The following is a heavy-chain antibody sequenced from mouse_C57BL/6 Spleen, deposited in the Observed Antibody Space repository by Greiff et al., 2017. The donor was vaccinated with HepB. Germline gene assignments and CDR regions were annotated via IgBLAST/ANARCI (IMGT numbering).Heavy chain of an antibody. CDR2: IDPSDSYT. J-gene: IGHJ1*03. Sequence: QVQLQQSGAELVMPGASVKLSCKASGYTFTSYWMHWVKQRPGQGLEWIGEIDPSDSYTNYNQKFKGKSTLTVDKSSSTAYMQLSSLTSEDSAVYYCARGITRYWYFDVWGTGTTVTVSS. D-gene: IGHD2-4*01. CDR1: GYTFTSYW. CDR3: ARGITRYWYFDV. V-gene: IGHV1-69*01.